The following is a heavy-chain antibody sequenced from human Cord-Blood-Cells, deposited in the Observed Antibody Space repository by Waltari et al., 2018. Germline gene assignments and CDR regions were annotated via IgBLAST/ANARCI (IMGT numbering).Heavy chain of an antibody. CDR3: ARSTVAGRIYYFDY. V-gene: IGHV4-31*03. D-gene: IGHD6-19*01. J-gene: IGHJ4*02. CDR2: IYYSGST. Sequence: QVQLQESGPGLVKPSQTLSLTCTVSGGSISSGGYYWSWLRQHPGKGLEGIGYIYYSGSTYYNPSLKSRVTISVDTSKNQFSLKLSSVTAADTAVYYCARSTVAGRIYYFDYWGQGTLVTVSS. CDR1: GGSISSGGYY.